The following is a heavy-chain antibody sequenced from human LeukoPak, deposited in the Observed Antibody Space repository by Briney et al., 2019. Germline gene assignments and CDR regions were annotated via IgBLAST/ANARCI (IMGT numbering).Heavy chain of an antibody. D-gene: IGHD6-13*01. CDR2: IYYSGST. CDR3: ASYSSLYFDY. J-gene: IGHJ4*02. V-gene: IGHV4-59*01. CDR1: GGSISSYY. Sequence: PSETLSLTCTVSGGSISSYYWSWIRQPPGKGLEWIGYIYYSGSTNYNPSLKSRVTISVDTSKNQFSLKLSSVTAADTAVYYCASYSSLYFDYWSQGTLVTVSS.